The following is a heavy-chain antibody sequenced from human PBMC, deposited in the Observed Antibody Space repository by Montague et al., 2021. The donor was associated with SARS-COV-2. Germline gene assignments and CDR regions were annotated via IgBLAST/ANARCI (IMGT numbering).Heavy chain of an antibody. J-gene: IGHJ5*02. D-gene: IGHD1-7*01. V-gene: IGHV4-39*01. CDR3: ARGLYNWNYEHWFDT. Sequence: SETLSLTCTVSGGSVGSSHYYWAWIRQPPGKGLEWIGTIYYSGSTYYNPSPRSRVTIDVDASTNQFSLKLHSVTDADTAVYFCARGLYNWNYEHWFDTWGQGTLVTVSS. CDR2: IYYSGST. CDR1: GGSVGSSHYY.